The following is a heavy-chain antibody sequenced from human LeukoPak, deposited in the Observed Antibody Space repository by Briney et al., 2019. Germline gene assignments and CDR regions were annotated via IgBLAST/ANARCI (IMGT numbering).Heavy chain of an antibody. CDR3: ARDGYQPLDVKYFQH. J-gene: IGHJ1*01. CDR1: GYTFTSYG. D-gene: IGHD2-2*01. V-gene: IGHV1-18*01. Sequence: ASVKVSCKASGYTFTSYGISWVRQAPGQGLKWMGWMSAYNGNTKNAQKLQGRVTMTTDTSTSTAYMELRSLRSDDTAVYYCARDGYQPLDVKYFQHWGQGTLVTVSS. CDR2: MSAYNGNT.